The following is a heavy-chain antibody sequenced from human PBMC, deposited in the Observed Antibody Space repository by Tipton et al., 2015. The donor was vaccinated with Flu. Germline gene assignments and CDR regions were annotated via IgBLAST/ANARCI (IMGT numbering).Heavy chain of an antibody. CDR1: GGSISTINW. V-gene: IGHV4-4*02. D-gene: IGHD3-22*01. Sequence: TLSLTCAVSGGSISTINWWDWVRQPPGKGLEWIGEIYHSGSTNYNPSLKSRVTMSVDKSKNQFSLELTSVTAADTAVYYCARATRDYYDTSGYSSDAFDIWGQGTMVTVSS. J-gene: IGHJ3*02. CDR2: IYHSGST. CDR3: ARATRDYYDTSGYSSDAFDI.